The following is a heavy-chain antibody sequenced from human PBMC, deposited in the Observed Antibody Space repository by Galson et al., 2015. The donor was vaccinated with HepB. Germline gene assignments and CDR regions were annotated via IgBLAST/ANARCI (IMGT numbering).Heavy chain of an antibody. CDR1: GFTFSSYA. D-gene: IGHD4-23*01. J-gene: IGHJ4*02. Sequence: SLRLSCAASGFTFSSYAMSWVRQAPGKGLEWVSVISDSGGTTFYADSVRGRFTVSRDNSKNTLFLQINSLTADDTAVYYCAKFTVGTRYFDYWGQGTLVTVSS. CDR2: ISDSGGTT. V-gene: IGHV3-23*01. CDR3: AKFTVGTRYFDY.